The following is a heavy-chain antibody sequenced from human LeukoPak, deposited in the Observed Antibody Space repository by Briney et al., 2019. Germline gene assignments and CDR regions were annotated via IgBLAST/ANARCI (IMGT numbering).Heavy chain of an antibody. CDR3: ARDRIPGAFSYGYGFSDMGV. Sequence: KPGGSLRLSCEASGFTLSDYYMTWVRQAPGKGLEWVSYIGTSGSTVDYADSVKGRFTISRDNAQNSMYLQMNSLRAEDTAVYYCARDRIPGAFSYGYGFSDMGVWGKGTTVTVSS. CDR1: GFTLSDYY. J-gene: IGHJ6*03. CDR2: IGTSGSTV. V-gene: IGHV3-11*04. D-gene: IGHD5-18*01.